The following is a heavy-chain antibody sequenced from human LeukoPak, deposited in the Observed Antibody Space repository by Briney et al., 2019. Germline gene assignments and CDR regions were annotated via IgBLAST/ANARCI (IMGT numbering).Heavy chain of an antibody. CDR1: GFTFSSYS. D-gene: IGHD3-9*01. Sequence: GGSLRLSCAASGFTFSSYSMNWVRQAPGKGLEWVSYISSSSSTIYYADSVKGRFTISRDNAKNSLYLQMNCLRAEDTAVYYCARGATIFIDYWGQGTLVTVSS. CDR3: ARGATIFIDY. J-gene: IGHJ4*02. CDR2: ISSSSSTI. V-gene: IGHV3-48*01.